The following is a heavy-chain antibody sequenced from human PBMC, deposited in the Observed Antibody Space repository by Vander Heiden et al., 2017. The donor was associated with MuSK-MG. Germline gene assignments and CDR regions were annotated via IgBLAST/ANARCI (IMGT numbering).Heavy chain of an antibody. CDR3: APTPSPSMVRGP. V-gene: IGHV4-34*01. Sequence: QVQLQQWGAGLLKPSETLSLTCAVYGGSFSGYYWSWIRQPPGKGLEWIGEINHSGSTNYNPSLKSRVTIAIDTSKNQFSLKLSSVTAADTAVYYCAPTPSPSMVRGPWGQGTLVTVSS. CDR1: GGSFSGYY. CDR2: INHSGST. J-gene: IGHJ5*02. D-gene: IGHD3-10*01.